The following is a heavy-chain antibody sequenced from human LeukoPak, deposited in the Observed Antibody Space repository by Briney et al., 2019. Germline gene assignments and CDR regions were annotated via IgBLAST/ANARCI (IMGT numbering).Heavy chain of an antibody. CDR1: GYTFTSYG. J-gene: IGHJ4*02. V-gene: IGHV1-18*01. D-gene: IGHD2-15*01. CDR2: ISAYNGNT. Sequence: ASVKVSCKASGYTFTSYGISWVRQAPGQGLEWMGWISAYNGNTNYAQKLQGRVTMTTDTSTSTAYMELRSLRSDDTAVYYCARDSYCSGGSRRQSFRYWGQGTLVTVSS. CDR3: ARDSYCSGGSRRQSFRY.